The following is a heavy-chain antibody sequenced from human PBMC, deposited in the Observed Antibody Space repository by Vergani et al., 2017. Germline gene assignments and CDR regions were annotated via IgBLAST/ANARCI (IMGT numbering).Heavy chain of an antibody. Sequence: QVQLVQSGAEVKKPGASVKVSCKVSGYTLTELSMHWVRQAPGXGLEWMEGFDPEDGETIYAQKFQGRVTMTEDTSTDTAYMELSSLRYEDTAVYYCATARGYSGYDTNYYYYYGMDVWGQGTTVTVSS. V-gene: IGHV1-24*01. D-gene: IGHD5-12*01. J-gene: IGHJ6*02. CDR1: GYTLTELS. CDR2: FDPEDGET. CDR3: ATARGYSGYDTNYYYYYGMDV.